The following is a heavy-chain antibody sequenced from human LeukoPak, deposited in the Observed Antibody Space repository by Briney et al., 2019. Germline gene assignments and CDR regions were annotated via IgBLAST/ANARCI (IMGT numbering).Heavy chain of an antibody. J-gene: IGHJ3*02. CDR1: GFTFSSYE. D-gene: IGHD1-26*01. Sequence: PGGSLRLSCAASGFTFSSYEMNWVRQAPGKGLEWVSYISSSGSTRYYTDSVKGRFIISRDNAKNTLYLQMNSLRAEDTAVYYCASEKWDGFDIWGEGTMVTVSS. V-gene: IGHV3-48*03. CDR2: ISSSGSTR. CDR3: ASEKWDGFDI.